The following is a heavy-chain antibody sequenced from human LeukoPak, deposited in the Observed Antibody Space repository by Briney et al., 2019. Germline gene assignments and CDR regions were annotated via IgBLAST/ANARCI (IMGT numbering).Heavy chain of an antibody. CDR3: TTRLYDFWSGRTWNDAFDI. V-gene: IGHV3-15*01. D-gene: IGHD3-3*01. CDR1: RFTFHNYW. Sequence: PGGSLRLSCAASRFTFHNYWMSWVRQAPGKGLEWVGRIKSKTDGGTTDYAAPVKGRFTISRDDSKNTLYLQMNSLKTEDTAVYYCTTRLYDFWSGRTWNDAFDIWGQGTMVTVSS. CDR2: IKSKTDGGTT. J-gene: IGHJ3*02.